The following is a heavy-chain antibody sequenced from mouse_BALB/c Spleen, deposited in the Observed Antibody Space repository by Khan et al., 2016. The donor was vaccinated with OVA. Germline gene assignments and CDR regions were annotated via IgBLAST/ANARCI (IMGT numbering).Heavy chain of an antibody. CDR1: GYTFNSYY. CDR3: TRGGYGGFAY. V-gene: IGHV1S81*02. Sequence: QVQLQQSGAELVKPGASVKLSCKAPGYTFNSYYMYWVKQRPGQGLEWIGEINPSNGGTNFNEKFKSKATLTVDKSSNTAYMQLSSLTSEDSADYYCTRGGYGGFAYWGQGTLVTVSA. J-gene: IGHJ3*01. CDR2: INPSNGGT. D-gene: IGHD1-2*01.